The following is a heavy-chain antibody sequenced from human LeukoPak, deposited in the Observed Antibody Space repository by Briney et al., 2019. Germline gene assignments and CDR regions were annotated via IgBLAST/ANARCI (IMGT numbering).Heavy chain of an antibody. CDR3: ARGGSTFGS. D-gene: IGHD5-18*01. Sequence: SETLSLTCTVSGVSISSYYWSWIRQPPGKGLEWIGYIYYSGSTNYNPSLKRRVTISVDTSKNHFSLNLTSVTAADTAVYYCARGGSTFGSWGQGTLVTVSS. V-gene: IGHV4-59*01. CDR1: GVSISSYY. CDR2: IYYSGST. J-gene: IGHJ5*02.